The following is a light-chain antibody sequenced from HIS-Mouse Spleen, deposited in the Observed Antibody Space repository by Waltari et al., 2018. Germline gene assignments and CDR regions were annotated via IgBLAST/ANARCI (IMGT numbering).Light chain of an antibody. V-gene: IGLV3-21*02. Sequence: SYVLTQPPSVSVAPGQTARITCGGNNIGSKSVHWYQQKPGQAPVLVVYGDSDRPSGIPERFSGSNTGNTATLTVSRVEAGDEADYYCQVWDSSSDRVFGTGTKVTVL. CDR3: QVWDSSSDRV. CDR1: NIGSKS. CDR2: GDS. J-gene: IGLJ1*01.